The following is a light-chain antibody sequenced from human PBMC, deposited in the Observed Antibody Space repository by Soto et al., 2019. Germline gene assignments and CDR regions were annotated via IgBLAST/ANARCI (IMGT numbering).Light chain of an antibody. J-gene: IGKJ4*01. CDR2: TAS. V-gene: IGKV1D-12*01. CDR1: QAVSTW. CDR3: QQTTTFPLT. Sequence: DIQMTQSPSSVSASVGDRVTITCRASQAVSTWLAWYQQKPGKAPNLLIYTASSLQSGVPSRFSGSGSGTDFTLTISSLQPEDFATYYCQQTTTFPLTFGGGTKVEI.